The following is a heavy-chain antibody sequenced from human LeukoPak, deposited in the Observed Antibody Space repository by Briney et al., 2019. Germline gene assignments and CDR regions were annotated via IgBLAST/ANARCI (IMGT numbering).Heavy chain of an antibody. CDR3: ARVGSGWAYYYYGMDV. Sequence: SETLSLTCAVYGGSFSGYYWSWIRQPPGEGLEWIGEINHSGSTNYNPSLKSRVTISVDTSKNQFSLKLSSVTAADTAVYYCARVGSGWAYYYYGMDVWGQGTTVTVSS. CDR2: INHSGST. D-gene: IGHD6-19*01. J-gene: IGHJ6*02. V-gene: IGHV4-34*01. CDR1: GGSFSGYY.